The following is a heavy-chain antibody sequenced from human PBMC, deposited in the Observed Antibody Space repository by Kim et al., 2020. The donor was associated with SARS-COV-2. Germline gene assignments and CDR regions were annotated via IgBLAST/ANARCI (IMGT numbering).Heavy chain of an antibody. CDR1: GFTFSSYA. CDR3: AKDWSRKTRIAAAQNVY. J-gene: IGHJ4*02. Sequence: GGSLRLSCAASGFTFSSYAMSWVRQAPGKGLEWVSAISGSGGSTYYADSVKGRFTISRDNSKNTLYLQMNSLRAEDTAVYYCAKDWSRKTRIAAAQNVYWGQGTLVTVSS. V-gene: IGHV3-23*01. D-gene: IGHD6-13*01. CDR2: ISGSGGST.